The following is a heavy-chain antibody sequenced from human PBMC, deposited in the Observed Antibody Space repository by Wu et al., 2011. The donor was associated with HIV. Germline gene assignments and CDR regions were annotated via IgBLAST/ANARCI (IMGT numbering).Heavy chain of an antibody. D-gene: IGHD2-21*02. Sequence: PGASVKVSCKASGYTFINFGFSWVRQAPGQGLEWMGWINTSNNSTNYAQRFQGRVTMTTDASTNIAYMELRSLTSDDTAVYYCARGRGDWWPIEPFDYWGQGTLATVSS. CDR2: INTSNNST. V-gene: IGHV1-18*01. J-gene: IGHJ4*02. CDR1: GYTFINFG. CDR3: ARGRGDWWPIEPFDY.